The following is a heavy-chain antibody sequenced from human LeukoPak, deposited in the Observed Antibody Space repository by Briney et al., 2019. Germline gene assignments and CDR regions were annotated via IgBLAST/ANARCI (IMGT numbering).Heavy chain of an antibody. V-gene: IGHV3-21*01. CDR2: ISTTTYT. J-gene: IGHJ4*02. CDR1: GFTFSSYS. Sequence: PGGSLRLSCAASGFTFSSYSMHWVRQAPGEGLEWVSSISTTTYTYYADSVKGRFTISRDNAKNSLYLQMNSLRAEDTGVYYCARGNYFDYWGQGTLVTVSS. CDR3: ARGNYFDY. D-gene: IGHD3-10*01.